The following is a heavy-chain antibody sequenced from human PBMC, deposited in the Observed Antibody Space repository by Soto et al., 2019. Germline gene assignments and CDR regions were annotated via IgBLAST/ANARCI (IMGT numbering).Heavy chain of an antibody. CDR2: ISSSSSSI. J-gene: IGHJ3*01. D-gene: IGHD3-9*01. CDR3: ARDHSVSPLLDGIYV. V-gene: IGHV3-11*01. Sequence: GGSLRLSCAASGFPFSDYYMSLIRQTPGKGLEWISYISSSSSSIYYADSVRGRFTISRDNAKNSLFLQMNTLRAEDTAVYYCARDHSVSPLLDGIYVWGHGTTFTVSS. CDR1: GFPFSDYY.